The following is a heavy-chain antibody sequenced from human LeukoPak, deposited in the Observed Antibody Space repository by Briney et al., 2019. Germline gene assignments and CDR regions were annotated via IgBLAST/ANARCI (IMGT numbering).Heavy chain of an antibody. D-gene: IGHD3-22*01. CDR3: ARDTPGYYDSSGYYAYYGMDV. Sequence: GGSLRLSCAASGFTFSSYGMHWVRQAPGKGLEWVAVIWYDGSNKYYADSVKGRFTISRDNSKNTLYLQMNSLRAEDTAVYYCARDTPGYYDSSGYYAYYGMDVWGQGTTVTVSS. V-gene: IGHV3-33*01. CDR2: IWYDGSNK. CDR1: GFTFSSYG. J-gene: IGHJ6*02.